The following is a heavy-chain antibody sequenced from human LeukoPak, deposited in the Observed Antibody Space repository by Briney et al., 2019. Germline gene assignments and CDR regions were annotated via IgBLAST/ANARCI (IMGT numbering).Heavy chain of an antibody. CDR1: GGTFSSYA. Sequence: ASVKVSCKVSGGTFSSYAISWVRQAPGQGLEWMGGIIPIFGTANYAQKFQGRVTITADESTSTAYMELSSLRSEDTAVYYCARAPGSYYGEDYWGQGTLVTVSS. D-gene: IGHD1-26*01. CDR3: ARAPGSYYGEDY. J-gene: IGHJ4*02. CDR2: IIPIFGTA. V-gene: IGHV1-69*13.